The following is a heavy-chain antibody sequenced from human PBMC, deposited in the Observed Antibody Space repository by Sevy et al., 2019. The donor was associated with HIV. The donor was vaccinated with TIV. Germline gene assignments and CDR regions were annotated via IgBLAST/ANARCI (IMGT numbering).Heavy chain of an antibody. Sequence: GGSLRLSCAASGFTFSNYWMSWVRQAPGKGLEWVANIKQDGSEKYYVDSVKGRFTISRDNAKNSLSLQMNSLRAGDTPMYYCARDKGQGWFDPWGQGTLVTVSS. CDR2: IKQDGSEK. V-gene: IGHV3-7*01. CDR3: ARDKGQGWFDP. J-gene: IGHJ5*02. CDR1: GFTFSNYW.